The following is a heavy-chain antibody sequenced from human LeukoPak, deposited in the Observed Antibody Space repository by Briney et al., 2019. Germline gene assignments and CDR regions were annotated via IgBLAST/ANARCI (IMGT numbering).Heavy chain of an antibody. Sequence: SQTLSLTCAISGDSVSSNSAAWNWIRQSPSRGLEWLGRTYYRSKWYNDYAVSVKGRITINPDTSKNQFSLQLNSVTPEDTAVYYCARDRGPITGTRAPYYYYGMDVWGQGTTVTVSS. CDR3: ARDRGPITGTRAPYYYYGMDV. J-gene: IGHJ6*02. V-gene: IGHV6-1*01. CDR1: GDSVSSNSAA. CDR2: TYYRSKWYN. D-gene: IGHD1-7*01.